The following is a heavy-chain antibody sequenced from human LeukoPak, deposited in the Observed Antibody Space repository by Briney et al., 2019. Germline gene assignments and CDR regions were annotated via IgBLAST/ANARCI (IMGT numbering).Heavy chain of an antibody. V-gene: IGHV1-69*13. CDR3: ARDEVKAPPGNYYYYYGMDV. D-gene: IGHD3-22*01. CDR2: IIPIFGTA. J-gene: IGHJ6*02. Sequence: SVKVSCKASGGTFSSYAISWVRQAPGQGLEWMGGIIPIFGTANYAQKFQGRVTITADESTSTAYMELSSLRSEDTAVYYCARDEVKAPPGNYYYYYGMDVWGQGTTVTVSS. CDR1: GGTFSSYA.